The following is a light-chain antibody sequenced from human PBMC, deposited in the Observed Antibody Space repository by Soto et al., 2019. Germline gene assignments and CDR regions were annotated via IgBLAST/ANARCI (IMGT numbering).Light chain of an antibody. CDR2: LGS. J-gene: IGKJ1*01. V-gene: IGKV2-28*01. CDR3: MQPLQSWT. Sequence: DIVMTQSPLSLPVTPGEPASISCRSSQSLLHVNGYNYLDWYLQKPGQSPQLLIYLGSNRASGVPHRFSGSGSGTDFTLKISRVEAEDVGVYYCMQPLQSWTFGQGTKVDIK. CDR1: QSLLHVNGYNY.